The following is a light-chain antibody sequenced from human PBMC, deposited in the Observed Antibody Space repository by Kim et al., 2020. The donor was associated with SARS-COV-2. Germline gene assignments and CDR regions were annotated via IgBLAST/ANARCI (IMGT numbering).Light chain of an antibody. CDR1: HRVSSN. J-gene: IGKJ2*01. CDR3: QQYNNWPPYT. CDR2: GAS. V-gene: IGKV3-15*01. Sequence: SPGERATLSCRASHRVSSNLAWYQQKPGKAPSLLIYGASTRATGIPARFSGSGYGTEFTLTISSLQSEDFAVYYCQQYNNWPPYTFGQGTKLEI.